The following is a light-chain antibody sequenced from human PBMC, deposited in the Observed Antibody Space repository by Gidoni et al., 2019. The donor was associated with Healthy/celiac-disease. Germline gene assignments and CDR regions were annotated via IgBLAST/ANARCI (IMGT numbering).Light chain of an antibody. CDR2: AAS. V-gene: IGKV1-39*01. Sequence: DIQVTQSPSSLSAYVGDRVNLTCRASQSISSYLNCYQHKPGKAPKLLIYAASSLQSGVPSRFSGGGSGTDFTLTISSLQPEDFATYYFQHCYSTWTFGQGTKVEIK. CDR1: QSISSY. J-gene: IGKJ1*01. CDR3: QHCYSTWT.